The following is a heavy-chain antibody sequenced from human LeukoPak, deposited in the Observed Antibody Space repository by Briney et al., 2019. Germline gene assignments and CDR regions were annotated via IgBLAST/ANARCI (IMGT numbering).Heavy chain of an antibody. J-gene: IGHJ6*03. D-gene: IGHD2-21*02. CDR1: GFTFSSYA. V-gene: IGHV3-66*01. Sequence: GGSLRLSCAASGFTFSSYAMHWVRQAPGKGLEWVSVIFSGGNTYYADSVKGRFTISRDNSKNTLYLQMNSLRAEDTAVYYCAETADYMDVWGKGTTVTISS. CDR3: AETADYMDV. CDR2: IFSGGNT.